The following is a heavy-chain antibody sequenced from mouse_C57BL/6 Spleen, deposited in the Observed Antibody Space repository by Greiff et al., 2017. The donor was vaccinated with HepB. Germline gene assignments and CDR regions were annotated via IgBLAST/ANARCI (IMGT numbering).Heavy chain of an antibody. Sequence: QVQLQQPGAELVRPGSSVKLSCKASGYTFTSYWMDWVKQRPGQGLEWIGNIYPSDSETHYNQKFKDKATLTVDKSSSTAYMQLSSLTSEDSAVYYCAREGGDRDYFDYWGQGTTLTVSS. CDR3: AREGGDRDYFDY. CDR1: GYTFTSYW. CDR2: IYPSDSET. V-gene: IGHV1-61*01. J-gene: IGHJ2*01. D-gene: IGHD3-3*01.